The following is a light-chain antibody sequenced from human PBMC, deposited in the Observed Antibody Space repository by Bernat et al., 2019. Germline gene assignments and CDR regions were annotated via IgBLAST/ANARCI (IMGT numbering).Light chain of an antibody. Sequence: QSVLTQPPSVSAAPGQKVTISCSGSSSNIGKNYVSWYQQLPGTAPKVLIYDNNKRPSGIPDRFSGSKSGTSATLGITGLQTGDEADYYCATWDSSLSAVVFGGGTKVTVL. CDR3: ATWDSSLSAVV. CDR2: DNN. CDR1: SSNIGKNY. V-gene: IGLV1-51*01. J-gene: IGLJ2*01.